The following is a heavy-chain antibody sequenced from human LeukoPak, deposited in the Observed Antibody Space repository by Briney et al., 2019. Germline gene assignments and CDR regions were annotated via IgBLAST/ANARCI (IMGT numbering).Heavy chain of an antibody. CDR1: GYTFTSYG. CDR3: AREAPEFGELLYGGWFDP. CDR2: ISAYNGNT. D-gene: IGHD3-10*01. V-gene: IGHV1-18*01. J-gene: IGHJ5*02. Sequence: ASVKVSCKASGYTFTSYGISWVRQAPGQGLEWMGWISAYNGNTNYAQKLQGRVTMTTDTSTSTASMELRSLRSDDTAVYYCAREAPEFGELLYGGWFDPWGQGTLVTVSS.